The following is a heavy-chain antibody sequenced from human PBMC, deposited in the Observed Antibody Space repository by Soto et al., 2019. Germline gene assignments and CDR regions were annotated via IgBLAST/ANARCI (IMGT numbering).Heavy chain of an antibody. Sequence: GASLKVSCKASGYTFTSYAMHWVRQAPGQRLEWMGWINAGNANTKYSQKFQGRVTITRDTSASTAYMELSSLRSEDTAVYYCARGITLPTPLDYWGQGTLVTVSS. V-gene: IGHV1-3*01. CDR1: GYTFTSYA. D-gene: IGHD1-20*01. CDR3: ARGITLPTPLDY. CDR2: INAGNANT. J-gene: IGHJ4*02.